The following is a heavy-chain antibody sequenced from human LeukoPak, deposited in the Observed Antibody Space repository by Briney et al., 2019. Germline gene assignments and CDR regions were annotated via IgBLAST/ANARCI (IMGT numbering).Heavy chain of an antibody. D-gene: IGHD2/OR15-2a*01. Sequence: PGGSLRLSCAASGFTFNKYAMSWVRQAPGKGLEWVSAIIGSGESTYYADSVKGRFTISRDNSKNTLYLQMSSLRAEDTAVYYCARDFRLEVIDSYYFYMDVWGKGTTVTVSS. CDR1: GFTFNKYA. J-gene: IGHJ6*03. V-gene: IGHV3-23*01. CDR2: IIGSGEST. CDR3: ARDFRLEVIDSYYFYMDV.